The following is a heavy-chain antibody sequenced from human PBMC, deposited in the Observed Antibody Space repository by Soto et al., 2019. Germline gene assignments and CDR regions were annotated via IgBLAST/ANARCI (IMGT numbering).Heavy chain of an antibody. V-gene: IGHV4-31*02. CDR2: VYESGYT. D-gene: IGHD5-18*01. J-gene: IGHJ5*01. Sequence: SETLSLTXTVSGASVSTGAYYWRWVRQRPGRGREWIAYVYESGYTYYNMSLKSRLTISLDRSNNQFSLGLTSVTAADTAVYYRVRPLRHPAMVYPWFDPWGPGTLVEVSS. CDR1: GASVSTGAYY. CDR3: VRPLRHPAMVYPWFDP.